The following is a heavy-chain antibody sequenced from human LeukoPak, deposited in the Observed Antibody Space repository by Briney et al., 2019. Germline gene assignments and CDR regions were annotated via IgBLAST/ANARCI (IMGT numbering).Heavy chain of an antibody. CDR2: INPRTGAT. CDR3: AGVATKFQMLYPDF. J-gene: IGHJ4*02. D-gene: IGHD3-16*02. CDR1: GYTFSDHY. V-gene: IGHV1-2*02. Sequence: ASVKVSCKTSGYTFSDHYIYWVRQTPKQGLEWMGYINPRTGATYYAENFQGRVTLTRDTSISTAYLELRSDDTAVYYCAGVATKFQMLYPDFWGQGSLVTVSS.